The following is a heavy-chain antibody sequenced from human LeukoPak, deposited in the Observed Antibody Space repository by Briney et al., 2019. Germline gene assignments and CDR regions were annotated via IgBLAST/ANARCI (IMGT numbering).Heavy chain of an antibody. CDR1: GGSISSYY. CDR2: IYHSGST. Sequence: SETLSLTCTVSGGSISSYYWSWIRQPPGKGLEWIGYIYHSGSTNYNPSLKSRVIISIDTSKNQFSLRLSSVTAADTAVYYCARENDRYGRIDYWGQGTQVTVSS. J-gene: IGHJ4*02. V-gene: IGHV4-59*01. CDR3: ARENDRYGRIDY. D-gene: IGHD5-18*01.